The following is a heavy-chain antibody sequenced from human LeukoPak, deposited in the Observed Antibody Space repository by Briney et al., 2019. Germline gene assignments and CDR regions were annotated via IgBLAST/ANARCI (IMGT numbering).Heavy chain of an antibody. D-gene: IGHD1-26*01. CDR3: ARVGGSYYCYYYMDV. J-gene: IGHJ6*03. Sequence: SETLSPTCTVSGGSISSYYWSWIRQPAGKGLEWIGRIYTSGSTNYNPSLKSRVTMSVDTSKNQFSLKLSSVTAADTAVYYCARVGGSYYCYYYMDVWGKGTTVTVSS. CDR2: IYTSGST. V-gene: IGHV4-4*07. CDR1: GGSISSYY.